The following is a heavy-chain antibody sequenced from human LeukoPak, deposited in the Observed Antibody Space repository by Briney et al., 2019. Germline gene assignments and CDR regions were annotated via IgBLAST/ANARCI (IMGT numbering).Heavy chain of an antibody. Sequence: GGSLRLSCAASGFSFSSYAMSWVRQAPGKGLEWVSGISGSDGSTYYADSVKGRFTISRDNSKNTLYLQMNSLRAEDTAVYFCAKGSGWEASYFYYYMDVWGKGTTVTISS. D-gene: IGHD1-26*01. CDR1: GFSFSSYA. V-gene: IGHV3-23*01. CDR2: ISGSDGST. J-gene: IGHJ6*03. CDR3: AKGSGWEASYFYYYMDV.